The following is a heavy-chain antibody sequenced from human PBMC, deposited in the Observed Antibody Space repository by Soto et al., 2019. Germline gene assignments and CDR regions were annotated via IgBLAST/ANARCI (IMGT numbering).Heavy chain of an antibody. CDR3: ERSINFDWLFFDN. CDR1: GGSISRSNW. J-gene: IGHJ4*02. Sequence: SETLSLTCAVSGGSISRSNWWSWVRQPPGKGLEWIGEIYHSGSTNYHPSLKSRVTISVDKSKNQFSLKLTSLTAADTAVYYCERSINFDWLFFDNWGQGTLVTVSS. D-gene: IGHD3-9*01. V-gene: IGHV4-4*02. CDR2: IYHSGST.